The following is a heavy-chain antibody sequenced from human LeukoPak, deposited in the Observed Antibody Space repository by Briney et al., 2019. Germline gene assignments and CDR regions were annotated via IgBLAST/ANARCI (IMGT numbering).Heavy chain of an antibody. Sequence: PGGSLRLSCAASGFTFSSYSMTWVRQAPGKGLEWVSGISGSGDSTNYADSVKGRFTISRDKAKNTVYLQINSLRAEDTAVYYCARASGSYQGFDYWGQGTLVTVSS. CDR1: GFTFSSYS. J-gene: IGHJ4*02. CDR2: ISGSGDST. CDR3: ARASGSYQGFDY. D-gene: IGHD1-26*01. V-gene: IGHV3-23*01.